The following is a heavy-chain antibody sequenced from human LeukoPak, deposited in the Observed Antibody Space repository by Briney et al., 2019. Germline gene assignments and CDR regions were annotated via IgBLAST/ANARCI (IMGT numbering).Heavy chain of an antibody. D-gene: IGHD1-26*01. V-gene: IGHV4-59*08. J-gene: IGHJ4*02. CDR1: GGSISSYY. Sequence: SETLSLTCTVSGGSISSYYWSWIRQPPGKGLEWIGYIYYSGSTNYNPSLKSRVTISVDTSKNQFSLKLSSVTAADTAVYYCARQAVGADEYWGQGTLVTVSS. CDR2: IYYSGST. CDR3: ARQAVGADEY.